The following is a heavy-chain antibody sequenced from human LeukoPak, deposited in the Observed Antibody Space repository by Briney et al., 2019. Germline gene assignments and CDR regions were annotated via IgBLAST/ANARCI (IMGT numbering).Heavy chain of an antibody. CDR1: GGSFSGYY. J-gene: IGHJ6*03. CDR3: ARGGSDIVVVPAASTINYYYYMDV. CDR2: INHSGST. Sequence: SETLSLTCAVYGGSFSGYYWSWIRQPPGKGLEWIGEINHSGSTNYNPSLKSRVTISVDTSKNQFSLKLSSVTAADTAVCYCARGGSDIVVVPAASTINYYYYMDVWGKGTTVTVSS. D-gene: IGHD2-2*01. V-gene: IGHV4-34*01.